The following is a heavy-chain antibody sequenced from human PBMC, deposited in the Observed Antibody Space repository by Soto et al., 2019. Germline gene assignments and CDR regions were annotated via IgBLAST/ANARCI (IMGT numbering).Heavy chain of an antibody. Sequence: QVQLQESGPGLVKPSDTLSLTCNVSGGSIKSGGYYWGWIRQPPGKGLEWIGYIHYRGRTSYNPSLESRASISLDTAGHHFSLKLTAVNAADTDVYYCARCRDAFGFDSWGQGTLVTVSS. J-gene: IGHJ4*02. CDR3: ARCRDAFGFDS. D-gene: IGHD2-15*01. CDR1: GGSIKSGGYY. CDR2: IHYRGRT. V-gene: IGHV4-31*03.